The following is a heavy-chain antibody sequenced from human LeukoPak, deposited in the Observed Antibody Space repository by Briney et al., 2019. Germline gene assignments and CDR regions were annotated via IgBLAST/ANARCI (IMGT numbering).Heavy chain of an antibody. Sequence: PGGSLRLSCAASGFTFDDYAMHWVRQAPGKGLEWVSGISWNSGSIGYADSVKGRFTISRDNAKNSLYLQMNSLRAEDMALYYCAISGGCRYSSSWYVGSFDYWGQGTLVTVSS. CDR3: AISGGCRYSSSWYVGSFDY. D-gene: IGHD6-13*01. V-gene: IGHV3-9*03. CDR2: ISWNSGSI. CDR1: GFTFDDYA. J-gene: IGHJ4*02.